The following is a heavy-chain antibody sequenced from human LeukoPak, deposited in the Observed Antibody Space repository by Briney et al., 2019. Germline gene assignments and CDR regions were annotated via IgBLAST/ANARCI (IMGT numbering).Heavy chain of an antibody. CDR2: INHSGST. V-gene: IGHV4-34*01. J-gene: IGHJ4*02. D-gene: IGHD6-6*01. Sequence: PSETLSLTCAVYGGSFSGYYWSWIRQPPGKGLEWIGEINHSGSTNYNPSLKSRVTISVDTSKNQFSLKLSSVTAAGTAVYYCAYSSSYFDYWGQGTLVTVSS. CDR1: GGSFSGYY. CDR3: AYSSSYFDY.